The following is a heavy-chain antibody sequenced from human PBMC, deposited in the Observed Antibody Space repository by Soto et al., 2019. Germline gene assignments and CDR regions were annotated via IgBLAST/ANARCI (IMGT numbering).Heavy chain of an antibody. Sequence: QVHLVQSGAEVKKPGASVKVSCKASGYTFNSYGITWVRQAPGQGLGWMGWISAHNGNTDYAQKLQGRVIVTRDTSTSTAYMELRSLRSDDTAVYYCARGRYGDYWGQGALVTVSS. V-gene: IGHV1-18*01. CDR1: GYTFNSYG. CDR2: ISAHNGNT. J-gene: IGHJ4*02. D-gene: IGHD1-1*01. CDR3: ARGRYGDY.